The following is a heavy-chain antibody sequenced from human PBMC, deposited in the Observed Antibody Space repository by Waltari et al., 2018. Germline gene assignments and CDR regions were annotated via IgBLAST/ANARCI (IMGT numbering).Heavy chain of an antibody. D-gene: IGHD3-3*01. CDR3: ARTDYDFWSGHQLFESPFDY. J-gene: IGHJ4*02. V-gene: IGHV4-4*07. Sequence: QVQLQESGPGLVKPSETLSLTCTVSGGSISSYYWSWIRQPAGKGLEWIGRIYTSGSTNYNPSLKSRVTMSVDTSKNQFSLKLSSVTAADTAVYYCARTDYDFWSGHQLFESPFDYWGQGTLVTVSS. CDR2: IYTSGST. CDR1: GGSISSYY.